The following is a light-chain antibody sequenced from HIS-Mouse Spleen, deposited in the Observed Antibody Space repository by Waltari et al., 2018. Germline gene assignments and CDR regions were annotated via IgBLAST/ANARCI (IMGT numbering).Light chain of an antibody. CDR1: QSISSW. Sequence: DIQMTQSPSTLSASVGDRVIITCRASQSISSWLAWYQQKPGKAPKLLIYKASSLESGVPSRFSGSGSGTEFTLTISSLQPDDFATYYCQQYNSYSKLTFGGGTKVEIK. CDR3: QQYNSYSKLT. J-gene: IGKJ4*01. V-gene: IGKV1-5*03. CDR2: KAS.